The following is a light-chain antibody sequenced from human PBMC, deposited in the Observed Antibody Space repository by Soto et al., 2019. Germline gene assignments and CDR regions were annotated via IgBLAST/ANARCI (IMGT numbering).Light chain of an antibody. CDR1: SSDGGGYKF. V-gene: IGLV2-14*01. CDR3: LSYTSANTRV. Sequence: QSALTQPASVSASPGQSITISCTGTSSDGGGYKFVSWYQHHPGKAPKLMIYEVNNRPSGVSNRFSGSKSGNTASLTISGRQPEDEADYYCLSYTSANTRVFGGGTKLTVL. J-gene: IGLJ3*02. CDR2: EVN.